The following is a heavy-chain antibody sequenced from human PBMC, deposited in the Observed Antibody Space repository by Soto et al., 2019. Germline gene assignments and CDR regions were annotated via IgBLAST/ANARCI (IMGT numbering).Heavy chain of an antibody. V-gene: IGHV4-31*03. CDR1: GGSISSGGYF. J-gene: IGHJ4*02. Sequence: SETLSLTCTVSGGSISSGGYFWSWIRQPPGKGLEWVGNIFYSGTTYYNPSLKSRVTISVDMSKKQFSLKLSSVAAADTAVYYCARDKITVLFDYWGQGTLVTVSS. CDR3: ARDKITVLFDY. D-gene: IGHD3-10*01. CDR2: IFYSGTT.